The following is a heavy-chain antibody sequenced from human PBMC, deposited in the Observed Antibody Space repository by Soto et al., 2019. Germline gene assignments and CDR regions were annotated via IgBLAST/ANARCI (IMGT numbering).Heavy chain of an antibody. D-gene: IGHD2-2*01. CDR1: GGSFSGYY. CDR2: INHSGST. J-gene: IGHJ6*03. CDR3: ARNGRVPAANLYYYYYYMDV. Sequence: SETLSLTCAVYGGSFSGYYWSWIRQPPGKGLEWIGEINHSGSTNYNPSLKSRVTISVDTSKNQFSLKLSSVTAADTAVYYCARNGRVPAANLYYYYYYMDVWGKGTTVTVSS. V-gene: IGHV4-34*01.